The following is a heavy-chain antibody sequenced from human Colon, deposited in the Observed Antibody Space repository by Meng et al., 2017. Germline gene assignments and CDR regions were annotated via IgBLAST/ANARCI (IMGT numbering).Heavy chain of an antibody. D-gene: IGHD3-22*01. CDR3: ARWDNSGYYFDY. CDR2: IIPIFGTP. Sequence: QGQLVQSGAEVKKPGASVKVSCKASGYTFTGYYMHWVRQAPGQGLEWMGGIIPIFGTPHYAQKFRGRVTITADKSTNTAYMELSSLRSEDTAVYYCARWDNSGYYFDYWGQGTLVTVSS. CDR1: GYTFTGYY. J-gene: IGHJ4*02. V-gene: IGHV1-69*06.